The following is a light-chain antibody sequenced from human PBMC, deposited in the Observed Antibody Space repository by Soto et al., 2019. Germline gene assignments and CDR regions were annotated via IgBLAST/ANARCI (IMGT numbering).Light chain of an antibody. CDR2: GAS. CDR3: QQYNNWPLIT. J-gene: IGKJ5*01. V-gene: IGKV3-15*01. Sequence: ILMTQSPATLSVSPWERATLSCRASQSVSSSYLAGYQQKPGQAPRLLIYGASTRATGIPARFSGSGSGTEFTLTISSLQSEDFAVYYCQQYNNWPLITFGQGTRLEIK. CDR1: QSVSSSY.